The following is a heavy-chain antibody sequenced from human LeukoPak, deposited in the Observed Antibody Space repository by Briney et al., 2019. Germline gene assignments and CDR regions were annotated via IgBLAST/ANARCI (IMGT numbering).Heavy chain of an antibody. CDR1: GFTFSSYS. D-gene: IGHD1-26*01. Sequence: GGSLRLSCAASGFTFSSYSMNWVRQAPGKGLEWVSSISGSNSYIYYADSMKGRFTISRDNAKNSLYLQMNSLRAEDTAVYYCARDPDTILGVNFDYWGQGTLVTVSS. V-gene: IGHV3-21*01. CDR3: ARDPDTILGVNFDY. J-gene: IGHJ4*02. CDR2: ISGSNSYI.